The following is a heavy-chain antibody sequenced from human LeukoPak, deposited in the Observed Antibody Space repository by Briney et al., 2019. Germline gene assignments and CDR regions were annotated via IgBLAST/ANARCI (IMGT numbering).Heavy chain of an antibody. D-gene: IGHD2-15*01. V-gene: IGHV3-21*01. CDR1: GFTFTSYS. CDR2: IISSGTYV. J-gene: IGHJ4*02. Sequence: PGGSLRLSCAASGFTFTSYSMNWVRQAPGKGLEWVSSIISSGTYVYYADSVKGRFTISRDSAKNSLYLQMNSLRAEDTAVYYCTRGVGGYCSGGSCYGGLFDYWGQGTLVTVSS. CDR3: TRGVGGYCSGGSCYGGLFDY.